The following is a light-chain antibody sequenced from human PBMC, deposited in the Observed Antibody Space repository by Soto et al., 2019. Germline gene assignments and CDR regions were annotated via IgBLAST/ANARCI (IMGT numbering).Light chain of an antibody. J-gene: IGKJ2*01. V-gene: IGKV3-15*01. CDR2: GAS. CDR3: KHYNTWPG. Sequence: EIVMTQSPATLSVSPGERATLSCRAIQNIRTNSAGYQQKLGQAPRLLMYGASTRATGIPARFSGSGSGTECTLTINSLQSEDFAVYYCKHYNTWPGFGQGTKLEIK. CDR1: QNIRTN.